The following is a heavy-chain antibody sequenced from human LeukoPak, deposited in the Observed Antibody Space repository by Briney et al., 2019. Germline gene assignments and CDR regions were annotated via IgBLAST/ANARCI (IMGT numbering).Heavy chain of an antibody. CDR3: AKDRAGYCSGGSCSTFDY. V-gene: IGHV3-11*01. CDR1: GFTFSNYY. CDR2: ISTSGSTI. D-gene: IGHD2-15*01. J-gene: IGHJ4*02. Sequence: GGSLRLSCAASGFTFSNYYMSWIRQAPGKGLEWISYISTSGSTIYYADSVKGRLTISRDNSKNTLYLQMNSLRAEDTAVYYCAKDRAGYCSGGSCSTFDYWGQGTLVTVSS.